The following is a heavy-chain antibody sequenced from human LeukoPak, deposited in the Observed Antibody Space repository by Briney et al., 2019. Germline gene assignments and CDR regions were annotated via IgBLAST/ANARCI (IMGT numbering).Heavy chain of an antibody. J-gene: IGHJ4*02. Sequence: SETPSLTCTVSGGSISSYYWSWIRQPPGKGLEWIGYIYYSGSTNYNPSLKSRVTISVDTSKNQFSLKLSSVTAADTAVYYCARLRWIQLWPYYFDYWGQGTLVTVSS. CDR2: IYYSGST. CDR1: GGSISSYY. D-gene: IGHD5-18*01. V-gene: IGHV4-59*01. CDR3: ARLRWIQLWPYYFDY.